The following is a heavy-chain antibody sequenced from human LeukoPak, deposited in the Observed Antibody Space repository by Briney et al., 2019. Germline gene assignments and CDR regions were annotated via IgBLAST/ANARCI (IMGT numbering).Heavy chain of an antibody. CDR3: AKLLKVGSHLDAFDF. D-gene: IGHD1-26*01. CDR1: GFTFSSYS. CDR2: ISYDGSNK. V-gene: IGHV3-30*18. J-gene: IGHJ3*01. Sequence: GGSLRLSCAASGFTFSSYSMNWVRQAPGKGLEWVAVISYDGSNKFYGDSAKGRFTISRDNSKNTLSLRLNSPRVEDTAVYYCAKLLKVGSHLDAFDFWGQGTMVSVSS.